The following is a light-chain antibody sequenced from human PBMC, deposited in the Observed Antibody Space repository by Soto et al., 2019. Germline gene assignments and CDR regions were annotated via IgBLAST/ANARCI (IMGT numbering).Light chain of an antibody. V-gene: IGKV1-5*03. Sequence: DIQLTQSHSTLSASVGDRVTLTCRASQTISSWLAWYQQKPGKAPKLLIYKTSSLDSGVPSRFSGSGSGTEFTLTISGLQADDIATYYCQQYKSFWTFGQGTKVDIK. CDR2: KTS. CDR3: QQYKSFWT. CDR1: QTISSW. J-gene: IGKJ1*01.